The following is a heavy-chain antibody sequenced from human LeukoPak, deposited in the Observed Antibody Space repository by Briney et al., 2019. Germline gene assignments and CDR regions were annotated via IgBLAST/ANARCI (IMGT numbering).Heavy chain of an antibody. Sequence: SETLSLIYRVYGVSISSGYRWTGVRQPPGRGLEWIGEIDHSGSTNYNTFLKSPITISVDKSRNQFSLRLSSVTGADTAVYYCARNGDYSMDHWGQGTLVTVSS. CDR2: IDHSGST. J-gene: IGHJ4*02. CDR3: ARNGDYSMDH. CDR1: GVSISSGYR. D-gene: IGHD2-21*01. V-gene: IGHV4/OR15-8*01.